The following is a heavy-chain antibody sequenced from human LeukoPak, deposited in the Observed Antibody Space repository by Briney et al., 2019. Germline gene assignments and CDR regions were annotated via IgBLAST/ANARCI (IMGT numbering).Heavy chain of an antibody. CDR1: GYTFTSYY. D-gene: IGHD2-8*01. J-gene: IGHJ6*02. V-gene: IGHV1-2*04. CDR2: INLHTGGA. CDR3: ARDFLGRTNGGSNYFGMDV. Sequence: ASVKVSCKASGYTFTSYYMHWVRQAPGQGLEWMGCINLHTGGAHYAQKFQDWVSLTRDTSIDTAFMELSSLRSDATAIYYCARDFLGRTNGGSNYFGMDVWGQGTTVTVSS.